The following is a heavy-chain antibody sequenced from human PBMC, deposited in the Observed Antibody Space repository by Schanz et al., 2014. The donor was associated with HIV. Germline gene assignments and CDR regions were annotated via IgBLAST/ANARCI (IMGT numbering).Heavy chain of an antibody. CDR2: LSYDGINK. Sequence: QVQLVESGGGVVQPGRSLRLSCAGSGFSFDTFGIHWVRQAPGKGLEWVAVLSYDGINKYFADSVKGRFTISRDNSKNSLSLLIKSLRADDAAVYYCAKDRNYYESKYRGKGNYYYYYGMDLWGLGTTVTVSS. CDR1: GFSFDTFG. D-gene: IGHD3-22*01. CDR3: AKDRNYYESKYRGKGNYYYYYGMDL. J-gene: IGHJ6*02. V-gene: IGHV3-30*18.